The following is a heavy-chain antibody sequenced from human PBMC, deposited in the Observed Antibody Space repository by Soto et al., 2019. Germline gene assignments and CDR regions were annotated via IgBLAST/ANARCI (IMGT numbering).Heavy chain of an antibody. CDR3: ARASGYSSSWYPLSPYYYYYGMDV. CDR1: GYTFTSYH. J-gene: IGHJ6*02. D-gene: IGHD6-13*01. Sequence: ASVKVSCKASGYTFTSYHMHWVRQAPGQGLEWMGIINPSGGSTSYAQKFQGRVTMTRDTSTSTVYMELSSLRSEDTAVYYCARASGYSSSWYPLSPYYYYYGMDVWGQGTTVTVSS. CDR2: INPSGGST. V-gene: IGHV1-46*01.